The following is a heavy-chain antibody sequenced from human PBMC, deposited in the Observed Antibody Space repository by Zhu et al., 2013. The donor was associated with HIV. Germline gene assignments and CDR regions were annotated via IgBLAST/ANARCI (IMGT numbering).Heavy chain of an antibody. CDR3: ARVDLDNPYSSSWYEGRFDY. D-gene: IGHD6-13*01. V-gene: IGHV1-69*01. CDR2: IIPIFGTA. J-gene: IGHJ4*02. CDR1: GGTFSSYA. Sequence: QVQLVQSGAEVKKPGSSVKVSCKASGGTFSSYAISWVRQAPGQGLEWMGGIIPIFGTANYAQKFQGRVTITADESTSTAYMELSSLRSEDTAVYYCARVDLDNPYSSSWYEGRFDYWGQGNPGHRLL.